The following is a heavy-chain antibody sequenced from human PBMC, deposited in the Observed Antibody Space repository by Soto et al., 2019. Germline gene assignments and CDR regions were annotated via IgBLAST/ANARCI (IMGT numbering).Heavy chain of an antibody. J-gene: IGHJ4*01. Sequence: GGSLRLSCAASGLTINRYWMQWVRHVPGKGLVWVSHINAGGSDTKYADSVKGRFTISRDDAKNMLFLQMNSPRVEDTAVYYCARVQGGSCGKGDPLDFWRHLTLVTVSS. CDR1: GLTINRYW. CDR2: INAGGSDT. V-gene: IGHV3-74*03. D-gene: IGHD1-26*01. CDR3: ARVQGGSCGKGDPLDF.